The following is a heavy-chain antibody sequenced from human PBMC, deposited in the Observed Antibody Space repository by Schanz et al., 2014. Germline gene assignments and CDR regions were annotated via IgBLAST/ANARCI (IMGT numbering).Heavy chain of an antibody. D-gene: IGHD2-15*01. Sequence: QVQLVQSGTQVKKPGASVKASCKASGYTLSAYSLHWARQAPGQGLEWMGIVNPSVRGTHFAREFQGRVTVASDTSKSTVYMELSGLRSEDTADYYCARGRGCTGGSCYSWFDLWGQGTLVTVAS. CDR3: ARGRGCTGGSCYSWFDL. V-gene: IGHV1-46*01. CDR2: VNPSVRGT. CDR1: GYTLSAYS. J-gene: IGHJ5*02.